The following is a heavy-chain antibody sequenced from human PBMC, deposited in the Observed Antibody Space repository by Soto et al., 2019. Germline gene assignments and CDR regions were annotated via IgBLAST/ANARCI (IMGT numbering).Heavy chain of an antibody. V-gene: IGHV4-34*01. CDR1: GGSFSGYY. J-gene: IGHJ5*02. CDR2: INHSGST. CDR3: ARHGWLTSGWFDH. Sequence: SETLSLTCAVYGGSFSGYYWSWIRQPPGKGLEWIGEINHSGSTNYNPSLKSRVSISVDTSKNQFSLKLSSVTAADTAVYYCARHGWLTSGWFDHWGRGTLVTVSS. D-gene: IGHD6-19*01.